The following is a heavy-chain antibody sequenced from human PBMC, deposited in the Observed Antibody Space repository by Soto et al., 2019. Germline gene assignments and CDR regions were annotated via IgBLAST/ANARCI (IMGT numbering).Heavy chain of an antibody. Sequence: ASETLSLTCTVSGDSISNYYWSWIRQPPGKGLEWIGYIYYSGNTNYNPSLKSRVTISVDTSKNQFSLKLRSVTAADTAVYYCARDRGQQWPHDAFDIWGQGTMVTVSS. J-gene: IGHJ3*02. CDR2: IYYSGNT. CDR1: GDSISNYY. CDR3: ARDRGQQWPHDAFDI. D-gene: IGHD6-19*01. V-gene: IGHV4-59*01.